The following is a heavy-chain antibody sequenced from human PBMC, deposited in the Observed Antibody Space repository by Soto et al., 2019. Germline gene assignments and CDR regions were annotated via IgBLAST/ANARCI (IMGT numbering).Heavy chain of an antibody. J-gene: IGHJ1*01. CDR3: SHRREDYYRCPQIFQH. CDR2: IYWDNDK. V-gene: IGHV2-5*02. Sequence: QITLKESGPTLVKPTQTLTLTCTFSGFSLSTSGVGVGWIRQPPGKALEWLALIYWDNDKRYSPSLKNRLTNTKGTTQDPGGLTITNLGPVDKATLFFSHRREDYYRCPQIFQHWGQGTLVTVSS. D-gene: IGHD3-22*01. CDR1: GFSLSTSGVG.